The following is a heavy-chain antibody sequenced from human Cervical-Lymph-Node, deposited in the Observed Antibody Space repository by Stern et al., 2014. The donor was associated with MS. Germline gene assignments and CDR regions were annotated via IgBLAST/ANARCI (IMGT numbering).Heavy chain of an antibody. CDR3: ARDRGSGSPYYYYYGMDV. Sequence: QVQLQESGPGLVKPSQTLSLTCTVSGGSISSGGYYWSWIRQHPGKGLEWIGYIYYSGSTYYNPSLKSRVTISVDTSKNQFSLKLSSVTAADTAVYYCARDRGSGSPYYYYYGMDVWGQGTTVTVSS. J-gene: IGHJ6*02. V-gene: IGHV4-31*03. D-gene: IGHD1-26*01. CDR2: IYYSGST. CDR1: GGSISSGGYY.